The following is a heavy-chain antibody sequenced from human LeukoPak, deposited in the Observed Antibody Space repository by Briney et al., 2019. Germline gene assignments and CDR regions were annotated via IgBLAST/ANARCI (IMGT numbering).Heavy chain of an antibody. CDR2: INPSGGST. Sequence: ASVKVSCKASGYTFTSYYMHWVRQAPGQGLEWMGIINPSGGSTSYAQKFQGRVTMTRDTSTSTVYMELSSLRSEDTAVYYCARSGGGCSGGSCLLYYFDYWGQGTLVTVSS. CDR3: ARSGGGCSGGSCLLYYFDY. V-gene: IGHV1-46*01. J-gene: IGHJ4*02. CDR1: GYTFTSYY. D-gene: IGHD2-15*01.